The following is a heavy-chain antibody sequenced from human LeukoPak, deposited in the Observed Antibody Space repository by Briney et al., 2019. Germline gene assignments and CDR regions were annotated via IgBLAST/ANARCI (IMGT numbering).Heavy chain of an antibody. CDR3: ARDRALKWFDP. CDR2: IYYSGST. J-gene: IGHJ5*02. Sequence: SETLSLTCTVSGGSMSSYHWSWIRQPPGKGLEWIGYIYYSGSTNYNPSLKSRVTISVDTSKSQFSLKLSSVTAADTAVYYCARDRALKWFDPWGQGTLVTVSS. CDR1: GGSMSSYH. V-gene: IGHV4-59*01.